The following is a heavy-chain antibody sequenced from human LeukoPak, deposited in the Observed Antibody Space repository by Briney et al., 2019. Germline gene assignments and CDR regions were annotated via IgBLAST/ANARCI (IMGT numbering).Heavy chain of an antibody. Sequence: GGSLRLSCAASGFTFRNYYMHWVRQALGKGLEWVAVISLDGNNEYYADSVKGRFSLSRDNSMNTLYLQLNSLRTEDTAMYYCARDLKHYYDSSGSGWGQGTLVTVSS. V-gene: IGHV3-30-3*01. D-gene: IGHD3-22*01. J-gene: IGHJ4*02. CDR1: GFTFRNYY. CDR3: ARDLKHYYDSSGSG. CDR2: ISLDGNNE.